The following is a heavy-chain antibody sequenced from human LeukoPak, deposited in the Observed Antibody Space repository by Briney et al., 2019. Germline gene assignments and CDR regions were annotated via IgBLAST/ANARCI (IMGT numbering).Heavy chain of an antibody. CDR2: INHSGST. D-gene: IGHD6-19*01. CDR1: GGSISSYY. CDR3: ARGRRWGWLVTAVFDY. V-gene: IGHV4-34*01. J-gene: IGHJ4*02. Sequence: SETLSLACTVSGGSISSYYWSWIRQPPGKGLEWIGEINHSGSTNYNPSLKSRVTISVDTSKNQFSLKLSSVTAADTAVYYCARGRRWGWLVTAVFDYWGQGTLVTVSS.